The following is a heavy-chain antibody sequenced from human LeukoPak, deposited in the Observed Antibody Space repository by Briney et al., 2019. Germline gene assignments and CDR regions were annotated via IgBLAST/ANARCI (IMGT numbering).Heavy chain of an antibody. Sequence: SETLSLTCTVPGGSISSSSYYWGWIRQPPGKRLEWIGSMYYSGSTYYNPSLQSRVTISVDTSKNQFSLKLSSVTAADTAVYYCARRLYVVRGAYFDYWGQGTLVTVSS. V-gene: IGHV4-39*01. CDR2: MYYSGST. J-gene: IGHJ4*02. CDR1: GGSISSSSYY. CDR3: ARRLYVVRGAYFDY. D-gene: IGHD4-23*01.